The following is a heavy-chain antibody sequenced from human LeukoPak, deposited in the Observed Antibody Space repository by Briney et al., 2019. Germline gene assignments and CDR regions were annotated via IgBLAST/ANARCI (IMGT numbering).Heavy chain of an antibody. CDR1: GYSISSGGYY. CDR3: ARDLSTPYYYYYGMDV. J-gene: IGHJ6*02. V-gene: IGHV4-31*03. Sequence: SESLSLTCTVSGYSISSGGYYWSWIRQHPGKGLEWIGYIYYSESTYYNPSLKSRVTISVDTSKNQSSLKLSSVTAADTAVYYCARDLSTPYYYYYGMDVWGQGTTVTVSS. D-gene: IGHD2-15*01. CDR2: IYYSEST.